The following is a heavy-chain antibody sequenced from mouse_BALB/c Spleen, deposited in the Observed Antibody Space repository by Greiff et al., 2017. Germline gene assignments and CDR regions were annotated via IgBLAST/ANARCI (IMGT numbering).Heavy chain of an antibody. CDR3: ARRGGQRRAMDY. CDR1: GYTFTSYW. J-gene: IGHJ4*01. CDR2: INPSNGRT. D-gene: IGHD3-3*01. Sequence: VQLQQPGAELVKPGASVKLSCKASGYTFTSYWMHWVKQRPGQGLEWIGEINPSNGRTKYNEEFTSKATLTVDKSSSTAYMQLSSLTSEDAAVDYCARRGGQRRAMDYWGQGTSVTVSS. V-gene: IGHV1S81*02.